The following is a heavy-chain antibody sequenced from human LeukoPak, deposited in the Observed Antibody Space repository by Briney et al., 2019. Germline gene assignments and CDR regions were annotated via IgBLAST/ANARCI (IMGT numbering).Heavy chain of an antibody. CDR1: GGSISSSSYY. CDR3: ARAGDCYLSTTRGIGY. J-gene: IGHJ4*01. V-gene: IGHV4-39*07. Sequence: SETLSLTCTVSGGSISSSSYYWGWIRQPPGKGLERIGSIYYTGSTYYNPSLKSRVTISVDTSKNQFSLKLSSVTAADTAVYYCARAGDCYLSTTRGIGYWGQGTLVTVSS. D-gene: IGHD5-24*01. CDR2: IYYTGST.